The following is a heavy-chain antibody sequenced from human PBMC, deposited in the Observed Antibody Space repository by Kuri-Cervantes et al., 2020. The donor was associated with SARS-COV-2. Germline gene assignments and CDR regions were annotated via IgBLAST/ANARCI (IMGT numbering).Heavy chain of an antibody. CDR1: GYTFTSQY. V-gene: IGHV1-18*01. D-gene: IGHD7-27*01. CDR2: ISAYNGNT. CDR3: ARDLRLGKSLDY. Sequence: ASVKVSCKASGYTFTSQYLHWVRQAPGQGLEWMGWISAYNGNTNYAQKLQGRVTMTTDTSTSTAYMELRSLRSDDTAVYYCARDLRLGKSLDYWGQGTLVTVSS. J-gene: IGHJ4*02.